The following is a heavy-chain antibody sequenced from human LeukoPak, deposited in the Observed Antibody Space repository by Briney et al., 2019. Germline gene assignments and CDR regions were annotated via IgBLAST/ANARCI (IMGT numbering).Heavy chain of an antibody. CDR1: GFTFSSYE. J-gene: IGHJ3*02. Sequence: GGSLRLSCAASGFTFSSYEMNWVRQAPGKGLEWVSYISSSGSTIYYADSVKGRFTISRDNAKNSLYLQMNSLRAEDTAVYYCARDGITMFWPDAFDIWGQGTMVTVSS. CDR2: ISSSGSTI. D-gene: IGHD3-9*01. V-gene: IGHV3-48*03. CDR3: ARDGITMFWPDAFDI.